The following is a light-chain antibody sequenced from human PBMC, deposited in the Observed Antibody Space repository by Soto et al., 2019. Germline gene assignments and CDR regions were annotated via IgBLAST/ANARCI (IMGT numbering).Light chain of an antibody. CDR2: KAS. Sequence: DIQMTQSPSTLSASVGDRVTITCRASQSISSWLAWYQQKPGKAPKLLIYKASSLESGVPSRFSGSGSGTEFTLTISSLQPDDFATYYCQQYNTPFPTFGQGTKLEIK. J-gene: IGKJ2*01. CDR1: QSISSW. V-gene: IGKV1-5*03. CDR3: QQYNTPFPT.